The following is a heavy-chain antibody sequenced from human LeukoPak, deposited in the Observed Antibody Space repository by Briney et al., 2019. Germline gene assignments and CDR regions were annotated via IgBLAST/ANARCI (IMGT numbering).Heavy chain of an antibody. D-gene: IGHD2-2*01. CDR3: ARDQRLLGYCSSIACYPLYFGY. CDR1: GFTFSSYW. Sequence: PGGSLRLSCAASGFTFSSYWMSCVRQAPGKGLEWGANINEHGSEIYYEDSVKGRVTISRDNAKNSLYLQMNSLRVEDTAVYYCARDQRLLGYCSSIACYPLYFGYWGQGALVTVSS. CDR2: INEHGSEI. J-gene: IGHJ4*02. V-gene: IGHV3-7*01.